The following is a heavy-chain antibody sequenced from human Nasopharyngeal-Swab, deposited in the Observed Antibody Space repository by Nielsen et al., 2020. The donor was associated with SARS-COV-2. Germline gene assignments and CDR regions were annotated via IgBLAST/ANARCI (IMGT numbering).Heavy chain of an antibody. CDR1: GYNFADYW. V-gene: IGHV5-51*01. Sequence: GESLKISCNASGYNFADYWNGWVRQMPGEGLRWMGLIYPGDSDTRYSPSLQGQVTISADRSITTAYLQWSSLKASDTAMYYCARLPMRAASGRGAFDIWGQGTMVTVSS. CDR2: IYPGDSDT. D-gene: IGHD6-13*01. J-gene: IGHJ3*02. CDR3: ARLPMRAASGRGAFDI.